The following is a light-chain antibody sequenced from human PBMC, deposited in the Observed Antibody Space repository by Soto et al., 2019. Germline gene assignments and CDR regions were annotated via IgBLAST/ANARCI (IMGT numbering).Light chain of an antibody. CDR3: QQYGSSPPDT. CDR2: GAS. CDR1: GSVSSTY. V-gene: IGKV3-20*01. J-gene: IGKJ4*01. Sequence: EIVLTQSPGTLSLSPGDRATLSCRASGSVSSTYLAWYQQKPGQAPRLLIYGASSRASGIPDRFSGSGSGTDFTLTISRLEPEDFAVYYCQQYGSSPPDTFGGGTKVEIK.